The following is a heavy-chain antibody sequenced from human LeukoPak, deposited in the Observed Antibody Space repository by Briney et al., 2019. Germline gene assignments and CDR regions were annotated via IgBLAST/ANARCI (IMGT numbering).Heavy chain of an antibody. CDR1: GGSISSYC. V-gene: IGHV4-59*01. CDR2: IYYSGST. D-gene: IGHD6-13*01. CDR3: ARGDWDYSSSWTRGFDY. Sequence: SETLSLTCTVSGGSISSYCWSWIRQPPGKGLEWIGYIYYSGSTNYNPSLKSRVTISVDTSKNQFSLKLSSVTAADTAVYYCARGDWDYSSSWTRGFDYWGQGTLVTVSS. J-gene: IGHJ4*02.